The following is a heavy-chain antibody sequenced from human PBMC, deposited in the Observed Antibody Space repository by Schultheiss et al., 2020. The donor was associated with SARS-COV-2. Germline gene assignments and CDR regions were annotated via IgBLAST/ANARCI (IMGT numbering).Heavy chain of an antibody. CDR1: GGSVSSGSYY. Sequence: GSLRLSCTVSGGSVSSGSYYWSWIRQPPGKGLEWIGYIYYSGSTNYNPSLKSRVTISVDTSKNQFSLKLSSVTAADTAVYYCARSRPSTNYYYYYYMDVWGKGTTVTVSS. D-gene: IGHD2-2*01. CDR3: ARSRPSTNYYYYYYMDV. CDR2: IYYSGST. V-gene: IGHV4-61*01. J-gene: IGHJ6*03.